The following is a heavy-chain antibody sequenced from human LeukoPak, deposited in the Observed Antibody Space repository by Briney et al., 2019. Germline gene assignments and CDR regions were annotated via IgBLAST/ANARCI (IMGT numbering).Heavy chain of an antibody. D-gene: IGHD6-13*01. CDR3: ARVSSSSWYDPRRGFYFDY. V-gene: IGHV4-59*01. J-gene: IGHJ4*02. Sequence: PSETLSLTCTVSGGPISSYYWSWIRQPPGKGLEWIGYNYYSGSTNYNPSLKSRVTISVDTSKNQFSLKLSSVTAADAAVYYCARVSSSSWYDPRRGFYFDYWGQGTLVTVSS. CDR1: GGPISSYY. CDR2: NYYSGST.